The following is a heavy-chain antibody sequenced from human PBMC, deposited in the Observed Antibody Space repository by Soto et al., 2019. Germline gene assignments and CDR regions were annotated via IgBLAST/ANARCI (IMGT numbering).Heavy chain of an antibody. CDR3: ARSPSSRNSYYYYGMDV. CDR2: MNPNSGNT. D-gene: IGHD4-4*01. V-gene: IGHV1-8*01. CDR1: GYTFTSYD. Sequence: ASVKVSCKXSGYTFTSYDINWVRQATGQGLEWMGWMNPNSGNTGYAQKFQGRVTMTRNTSISTAYMELSSLRSEDTAVYYCARSPSSRNSYYYYGMDVWGQGTTVTVSS. J-gene: IGHJ6*02.